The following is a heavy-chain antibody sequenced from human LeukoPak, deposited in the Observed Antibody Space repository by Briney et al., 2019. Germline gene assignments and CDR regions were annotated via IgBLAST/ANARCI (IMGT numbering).Heavy chain of an antibody. V-gene: IGHV3-11*01. CDR3: ARDYAEYTYYYDSSGQGFDY. D-gene: IGHD3-22*01. J-gene: IGHJ4*02. Sequence: GGSLRLSCAASGFTFSDYYMSWIRQAPGKGLEWVSYISSSGNTIYYADSVKGRFTISRDNAKNSLYLQMKSLRAEDTAVYYCARDYAEYTYYYDSSGQGFDYWGQGTLVTVSS. CDR1: GFTFSDYY. CDR2: ISSSGNTI.